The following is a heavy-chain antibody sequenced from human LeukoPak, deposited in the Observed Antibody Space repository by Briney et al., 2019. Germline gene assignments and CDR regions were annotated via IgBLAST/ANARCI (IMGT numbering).Heavy chain of an antibody. CDR1: GYTFTGYY. V-gene: IGHV1-69*02. CDR3: ARLSYGWGAFDI. Sequence: ASVKVSCKASGYTFTGYYMHWVRQAPGQGLEWMGRIIPILGIANYAQKFQGRVTITADKSTSTAYMELSSLRSEDTAVYYCARLSYGWGAFDIWGQGTMVTVSS. J-gene: IGHJ3*02. CDR2: IIPILGIA. D-gene: IGHD1-26*01.